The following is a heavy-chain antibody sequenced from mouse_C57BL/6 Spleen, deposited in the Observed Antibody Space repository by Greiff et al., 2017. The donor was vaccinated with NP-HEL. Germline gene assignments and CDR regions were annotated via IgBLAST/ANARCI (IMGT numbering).Heavy chain of an antibody. V-gene: IGHV1-9*01. Sequence: QVQLQQSGAELMKPGASVKLSCKATGYTFTGYWIEWVKQRPGHGLEWIGEILPGSGSTNYNEKFKGKATFTADTSTNTSYMQLSSLTTDDSAIYYYAPGIYNSKSSWYFDVWGTGTPVTVSS. CDR1: GYTFTGYW. J-gene: IGHJ1*03. CDR2: ILPGSGST. CDR3: APGIYNSKSSWYFDV. D-gene: IGHD2-5*01.